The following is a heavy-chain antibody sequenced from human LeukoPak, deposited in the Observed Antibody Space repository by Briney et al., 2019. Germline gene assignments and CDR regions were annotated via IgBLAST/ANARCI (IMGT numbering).Heavy chain of an antibody. V-gene: IGHV3-48*01. D-gene: IGHD6-13*01. CDR2: ISSSSSTI. CDR3: AKGGIAAAGRRHHDAFDI. CDR1: GFTFSSYS. J-gene: IGHJ3*02. Sequence: GGSLRLSCAASGFTFSSYSMNWVRQAPGKGLEWVSYISSSSSTIYYADSVKGRFTISRDNAKNTLYLQMNSLRAEDTAVYYCAKGGIAAAGRRHHDAFDIWGQGTMVTVSS.